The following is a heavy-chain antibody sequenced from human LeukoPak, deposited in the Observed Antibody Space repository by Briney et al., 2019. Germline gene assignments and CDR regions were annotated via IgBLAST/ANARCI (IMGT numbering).Heavy chain of an antibody. Sequence: ASVKVSCKDSGYTFTSYGISWVRQAPGQGLEWMGWISAYNGNTNYAQKLQGRVTMTTDTSTSTAYMELRSLRSDDTAVYYCARDLFPDSSGFDAFEIWGQGTMVTVSS. J-gene: IGHJ3*02. V-gene: IGHV1-18*01. D-gene: IGHD3-22*01. CDR3: ARDLFPDSSGFDAFEI. CDR1: GYTFTSYG. CDR2: ISAYNGNT.